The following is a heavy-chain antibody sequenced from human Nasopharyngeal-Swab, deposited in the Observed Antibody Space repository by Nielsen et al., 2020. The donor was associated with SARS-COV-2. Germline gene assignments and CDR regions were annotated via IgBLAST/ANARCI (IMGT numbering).Heavy chain of an antibody. J-gene: IGHJ5*02. CDR2: IYYSGST. V-gene: IGHV4-31*03. Sequence: LRLSCTVSGGSISSGGYYWSWIRQHPGKGLEWIGYIYYSGSTYYNPSLKSRVTISVDTSKNQFSLKLSSVTAADTAVYYCASRRITISPWFDPWGQGTLVTVSS. D-gene: IGHD3-3*01. CDR3: ASRRITISPWFDP. CDR1: GGSISSGGYY.